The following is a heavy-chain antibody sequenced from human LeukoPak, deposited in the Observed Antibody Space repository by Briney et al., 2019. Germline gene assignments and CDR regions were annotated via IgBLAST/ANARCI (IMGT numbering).Heavy chain of an antibody. CDR2: IIPIFGTA. CDR1: GGTFSSYA. J-gene: IGHJ6*03. D-gene: IGHD3-3*01. Sequence: SVKVSCKASGGTFSSYAISCVRQAPGHGLEWMGGIIPIFGTANYAQKFQGRVTITADESTSTAYMELSSLRSEDTAVYYCARGRVTTIFGVVPPSYMDVWGKGTTVTVSS. CDR3: ARGRVTTIFGVVPPSYMDV. V-gene: IGHV1-69*13.